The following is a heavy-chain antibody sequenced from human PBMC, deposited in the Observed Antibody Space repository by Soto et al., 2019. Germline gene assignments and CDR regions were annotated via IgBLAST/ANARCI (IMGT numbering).Heavy chain of an antibody. V-gene: IGHV3-72*01. D-gene: IGHD4-17*01. Sequence: GGSLRRSCAASGFTFSDHYMDWVRQAPGKGLEWVGRTRNKANSHTTEYAASVKGRFTISRDDSKNSLYLQMNSLKVEDTAVYYCARATTVTDYWGQGALVTVSS. J-gene: IGHJ4*02. CDR2: TRNKANSHTT. CDR1: GFTFSDHY. CDR3: ARATTVTDY.